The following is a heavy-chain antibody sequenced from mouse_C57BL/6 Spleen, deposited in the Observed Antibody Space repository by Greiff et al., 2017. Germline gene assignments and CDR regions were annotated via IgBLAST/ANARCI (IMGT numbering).Heavy chain of an antibody. J-gene: IGHJ4*01. V-gene: IGHV14-2*01. CDR2: IDPEDGET. D-gene: IGHD1-1*01. CDR1: GFNIKDYY. CDR3: ATLITTVVARGYYAMDY. Sequence: EVQLQQSGAELVKPGASVKLSCTASGFNIKDYYMHWVKQRTEQGLEWIGRIDPEDGETKYAPKFQGKATITADTSSNTAYLQLSRLTSEDTAVYYCATLITTVVARGYYAMDYWGQGTSVTVSS.